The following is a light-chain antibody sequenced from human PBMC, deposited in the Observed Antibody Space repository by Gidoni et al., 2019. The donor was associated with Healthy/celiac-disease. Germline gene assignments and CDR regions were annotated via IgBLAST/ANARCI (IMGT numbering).Light chain of an antibody. V-gene: IGKV3-15*01. CDR3: QQYNNWLRYT. Sequence: EIVMTQSPATLSVSPGERATLSCRASQSVSSNLAWYQQKPGQAPRLLLYGASTRATGIPARFSGSGSGTEFTLTISSLQSEDFAVYYCQQYNNWLRYTFGQGTKLEIK. J-gene: IGKJ2*01. CDR1: QSVSSN. CDR2: GAS.